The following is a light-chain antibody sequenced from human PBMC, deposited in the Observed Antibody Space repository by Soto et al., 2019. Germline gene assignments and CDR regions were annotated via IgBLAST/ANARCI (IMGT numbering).Light chain of an antibody. CDR1: SSDVGLYDF. CDR3: NSYTRFSTYA. J-gene: IGLJ1*01. V-gene: IGLV2-14*01. Sequence: QSVLTQPASVSGSPGQSITISCTGASSDVGLYDFVSWYQQHPGNAPQLLIYEVTYRPSGVSRRFSGSKSXNTASLTIAGRQAEDEADYYCNSYTRFSTYAFGTGTKVTVL. CDR2: EVT.